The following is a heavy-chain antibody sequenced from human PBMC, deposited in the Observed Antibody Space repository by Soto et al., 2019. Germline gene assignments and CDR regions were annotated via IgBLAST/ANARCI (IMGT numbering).Heavy chain of an antibody. J-gene: IGHJ4*02. CDR3: ARDHYYYGSGSPGDY. D-gene: IGHD3-10*01. CDR2: ISYDGSNK. V-gene: IGHV3-30-3*01. Sequence: QVQLVESGGGVVQPGRSLRLSCAASGFTFSSYAMHWVRQAPGKGLEWVAVISYDGSNKYYADSVKGRFTISRDNSKNTLYLQMNSLRAEDTAVYYCARDHYYYGSGSPGDYWGQGTLVTVSS. CDR1: GFTFSSYA.